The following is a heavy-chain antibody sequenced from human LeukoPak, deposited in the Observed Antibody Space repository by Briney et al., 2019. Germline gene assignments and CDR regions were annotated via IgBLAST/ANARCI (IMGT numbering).Heavy chain of an antibody. CDR2: ISAYNGNT. J-gene: IGHJ3*02. D-gene: IGHD2-2*01. Sequence: ASVKVSCKASGYTLTSYGISWVRQAPGQGLEWMGWISAYNGNTNYAQKLQGRVTMTTDTSTSTAYMEPRSLRSDDTAVYYCAKGLVPAAIHASDIWGQGTMVTVSS. V-gene: IGHV1-18*01. CDR3: AKGLVPAAIHASDI. CDR1: GYTLTSYG.